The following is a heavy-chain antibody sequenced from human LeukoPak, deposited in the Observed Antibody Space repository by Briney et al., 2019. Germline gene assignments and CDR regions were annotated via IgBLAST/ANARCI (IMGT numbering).Heavy chain of an antibody. CDR3: ARGYYGSGSHCCHMDV. CDR2: INHSGST. Sequence: SETLSLTCAVYVGSFSGYYWSWIRQPPGKGLEWIGEINHSGSTNYNSSLKSRVTISVDTAKNQFSLKLSSVTAADTAVYYCARGYYGSGSHCCHMDVWGKGTTITVS. J-gene: IGHJ6*03. CDR1: VGSFSGYY. V-gene: IGHV4-34*01. D-gene: IGHD3-10*01.